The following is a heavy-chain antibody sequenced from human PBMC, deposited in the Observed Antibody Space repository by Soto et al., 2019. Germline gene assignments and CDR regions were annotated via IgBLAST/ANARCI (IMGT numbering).Heavy chain of an antibody. CDR1: GFTFSSYA. J-gene: IGHJ4*02. CDR3: ARDRLGYCSGGSCYSALGY. CDR2: ISYDGSNK. Sequence: GGSLRLSCAASGFTFSSYAMHWVRQAPGKGLEWVAVISYDGSNKYYADSVKSRFTISRDNSKNTLYLQMNSLRAEDTAVYYCARDRLGYCSGGSCYSALGYWGQGTLVTVSS. V-gene: IGHV3-30-3*01. D-gene: IGHD2-15*01.